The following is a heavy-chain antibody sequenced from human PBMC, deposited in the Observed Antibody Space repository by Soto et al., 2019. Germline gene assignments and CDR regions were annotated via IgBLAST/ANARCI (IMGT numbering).Heavy chain of an antibody. J-gene: IGHJ1*01. CDR1: GFAFSTYG. CDR2: ISYDGSNE. CDR3: AKEGIAARPYFQH. Sequence: QVYLVESGGGVVQPGRSLRLSCAASGFAFSTYGAHWVRQAPGKRLEWVALISYDGSNEYYADSVKGRFTISRDNSKNTLYLQTNSLRAGDTAVYYCAKEGIAARPYFQHWGQGTLVTVSS. V-gene: IGHV3-30-3*02. D-gene: IGHD6-6*01.